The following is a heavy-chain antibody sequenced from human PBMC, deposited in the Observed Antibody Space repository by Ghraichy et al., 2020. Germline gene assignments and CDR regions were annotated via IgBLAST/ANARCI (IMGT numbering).Heavy chain of an antibody. CDR2: INHSGGT. Sequence: SETLSLTCAVYGGSFSGYYWSWIRQPPGKGLEWIGEINHSGGTNYNPSLKSRVTISVDTSKNQFSLKLNSVTAADTAIYYCARRMNYGDYYYYYGMDVWGQGTTVTVSS. CDR1: GGSFSGYY. V-gene: IGHV4-34*01. D-gene: IGHD4-17*01. J-gene: IGHJ6*02. CDR3: ARRMNYGDYYYYYGMDV.